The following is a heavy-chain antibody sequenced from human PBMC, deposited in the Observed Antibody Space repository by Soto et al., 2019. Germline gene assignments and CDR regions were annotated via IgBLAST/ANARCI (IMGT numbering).Heavy chain of an antibody. Sequence: KPSETLSLTCAVYGGSFSGYYWSWIRQPPGKGLEWIGEINHSGSTNYNPSLKSRVTISVDTSKNQFSLKLSSVTAADTAVYYCARSGFDYDFWSGYGPSGMDVWGQGTTVTVSS. CDR1: GGSFSGYY. CDR3: ARSGFDYDFWSGYGPSGMDV. V-gene: IGHV4-34*01. J-gene: IGHJ6*02. CDR2: INHSGST. D-gene: IGHD3-3*01.